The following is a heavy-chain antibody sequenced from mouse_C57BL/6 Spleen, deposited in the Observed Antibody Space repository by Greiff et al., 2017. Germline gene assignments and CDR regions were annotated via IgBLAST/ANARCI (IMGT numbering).Heavy chain of an antibody. J-gene: IGHJ3*01. CDR1: GYAFSRSW. V-gene: IGHV1-82*01. D-gene: IGHD1-3*01. Sequence: QVQLQQSGPELVKPGASVKISCKASGYAFSRSWMNWVKQRPGKGLEWIGRIYPGDGDTNYNGKFKGKATLTADKSSSTAYMQLSSLTSEDSAVYFCAREGKVYAFAYWGQWTLVTVSA. CDR3: AREGKVYAFAY. CDR2: IYPGDGDT.